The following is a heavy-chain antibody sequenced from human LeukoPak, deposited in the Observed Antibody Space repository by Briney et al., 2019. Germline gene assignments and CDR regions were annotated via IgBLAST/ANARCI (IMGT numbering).Heavy chain of an antibody. Sequence: PGGSLRLSCAASGFTFSSYAMSWVRQAPGKGLEWVSAISGSGGSTYYADSVKGRFTISRDNSKNTLYLQMNSLRAEDTAVYYCAKEQSTYHDFWSGYYYGMDVWGQGTTVTVSS. V-gene: IGHV3-23*01. CDR1: GFTFSSYA. D-gene: IGHD3-3*01. J-gene: IGHJ6*02. CDR2: ISGSGGST. CDR3: AKEQSTYHDFWSGYYYGMDV.